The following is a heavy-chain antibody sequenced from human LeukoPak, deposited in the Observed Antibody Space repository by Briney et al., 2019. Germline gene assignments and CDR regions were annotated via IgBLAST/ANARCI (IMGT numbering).Heavy chain of an antibody. Sequence: SETLSLTCTVSGGSISGTTYYWSWIRQPAGKGLEWIGRIYTSGSTNYNPSLKSRVTMSVDTSKNQFSLKLSSVTAADTAVYYCARDGQRGGDFDYWGQGTLVTVSS. J-gene: IGHJ4*02. D-gene: IGHD3-16*01. CDR1: GGSISGTTYY. CDR2: IYTSGST. CDR3: ARDGQRGGDFDY. V-gene: IGHV4-61*02.